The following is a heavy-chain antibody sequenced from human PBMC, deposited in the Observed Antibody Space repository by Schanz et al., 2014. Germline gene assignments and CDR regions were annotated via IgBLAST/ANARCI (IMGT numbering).Heavy chain of an antibody. D-gene: IGHD2-2*01. CDR3: ARGTMPGTFDI. CDR1: GYTFSSYT. V-gene: IGHV1-69*02. CDR2: FIPILDVG. Sequence: QVQLVQSGAEVKKPGASVKVSCKASGYTFSSYTISWVGQARGQGLVWVGRFIPILDVGNYAQQFQGRVTFTADKSTSTAYMELSSLRYEDTALYYCARGTMPGTFDIWGQGTMVTVSS. J-gene: IGHJ3*02.